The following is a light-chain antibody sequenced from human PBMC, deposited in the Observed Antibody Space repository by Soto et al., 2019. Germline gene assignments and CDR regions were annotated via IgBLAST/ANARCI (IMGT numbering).Light chain of an antibody. CDR2: ASS. V-gene: IGKV1-39*01. CDR1: QNIDNF. J-gene: IGKJ4*01. Sequence: DIQMTQSPSSLSASVGDRVTITCRAGQNIDNFLNWYLQKPGEAPKLLIYASSTLHSGVSSRFSGSGSGTDFTLSISSLQPEDFATYYCQQTYGPPLTFGGGTKV. CDR3: QQTYGPPLT.